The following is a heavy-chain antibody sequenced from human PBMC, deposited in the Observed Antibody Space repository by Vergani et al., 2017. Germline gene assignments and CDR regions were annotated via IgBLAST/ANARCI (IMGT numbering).Heavy chain of an antibody. CDR2: FDPEDGET. CDR1: GYTLTELS. J-gene: IGHJ4*02. V-gene: IGHV1-24*01. CDR3: ATPRPYYYGSRSYPGDFDY. D-gene: IGHD3-10*01. Sequence: QVQLVQSGAEVKKPGASVKVSCKVSGYTLTELSMHWVRQAPGKGLEWMGGFDPEDGETIYAQKFQGRVTMTEDTSTDTAYMELSSLRSEDTAVYYCATPRPYYYGSRSYPGDFDYWGQGTLVTVSS.